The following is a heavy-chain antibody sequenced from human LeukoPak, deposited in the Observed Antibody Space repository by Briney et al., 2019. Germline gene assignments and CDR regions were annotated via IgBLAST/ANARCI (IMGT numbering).Heavy chain of an antibody. J-gene: IGHJ4*02. V-gene: IGHV3-74*01. CDR3: ARGGLTVTTPIDY. CDR2: INNDGSST. CDR1: GFTFSSYW. D-gene: IGHD4-11*01. Sequence: GGSLRLSCAASGFTFSSYWMHWVRQAPGKGLEWVSRINNDGSSTSYADSAKGRFTISRDNAKNTLYLQMNSLRAEDTAVYYCARGGLTVTTPIDYWGQGTLVTVSS.